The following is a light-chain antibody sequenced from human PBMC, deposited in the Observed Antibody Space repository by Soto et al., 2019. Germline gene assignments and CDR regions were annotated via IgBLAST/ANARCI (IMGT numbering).Light chain of an antibody. J-gene: IGKJ4*01. Sequence: EIVLTQSPATLSLSPGEGATLSCRASQTVSNFLAWYQQKPGQAPRLLIYDTSARATGVPARFSGSRSGPEFTLTINSLQSEDFAIYYCQRYNNWPLTFGGGTKVESK. V-gene: IGKV3-15*01. CDR2: DTS. CDR1: QTVSNF. CDR3: QRYNNWPLT.